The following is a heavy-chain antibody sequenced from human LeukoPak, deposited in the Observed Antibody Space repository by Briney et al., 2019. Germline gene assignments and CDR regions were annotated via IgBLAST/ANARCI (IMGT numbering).Heavy chain of an antibody. CDR2: IYHGGST. V-gene: IGHV4-4*02. Sequence: SSETLSLTCAVSGGSISSSNWWSWVRQPPGKGLEWIGEIYHGGSTNYNPSLKGRVTISVDKSKNQFSLKLSSVTAADTAVYYCARTTKYQFKWAGFDPWGQGTLVTVSS. D-gene: IGHD2-2*01. J-gene: IGHJ5*02. CDR1: GGSISSSNW. CDR3: ARTTKYQFKWAGFDP.